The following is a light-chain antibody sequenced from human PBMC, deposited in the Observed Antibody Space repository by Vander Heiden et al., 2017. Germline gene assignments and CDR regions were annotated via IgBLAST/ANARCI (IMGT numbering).Light chain of an antibody. Sequence: EIALTQSPLSLPVTPGQAASISCRSSQSLMDRNGYNCLDWFVQRPGQAPRLLIYVASNRVSGVPDRFSGSGSGTEFTLKISRVEPDDVGIYYRMQAKQTPWTFGQGTKVEIK. CDR1: QSLMDRNGYNC. V-gene: IGKV2-28*01. J-gene: IGKJ1*01. CDR3: MQAKQTPWT. CDR2: VAS.